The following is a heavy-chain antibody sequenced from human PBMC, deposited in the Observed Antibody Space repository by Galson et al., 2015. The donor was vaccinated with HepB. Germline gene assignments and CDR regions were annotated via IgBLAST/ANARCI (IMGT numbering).Heavy chain of an antibody. D-gene: IGHD5-12*01. V-gene: IGHV1-2*06. Sequence: SVKVSCKASGYTFTSYGISWVRQAPGQGLEWMGRINPNSGGTNYAQKFQGRVTMTRDTSISTAYMELSRLRSEDTAVYYCARGLDSGYDAYFDYWGQGTLVTVSS. CDR3: ARGLDSGYDAYFDY. J-gene: IGHJ4*02. CDR2: INPNSGGT. CDR1: GYTFTSYG.